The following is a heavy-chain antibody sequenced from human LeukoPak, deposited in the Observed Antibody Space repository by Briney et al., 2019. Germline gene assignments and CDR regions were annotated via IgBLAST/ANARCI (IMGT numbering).Heavy chain of an antibody. V-gene: IGHV3-23*01. J-gene: IGHJ4*02. CDR3: AKSPSSSWYTGCD. CDR1: GFTFSSYA. Sequence: PGGSLRLSCAASGFTFSSYAMSWVRQAPGKGLEWVSAISGSGGSTYHADSVKGRFTISRDNSKNTLYLQMNSLRAEDTAVYYCAKSPSSSWYTGCDWGQGTLVTVSS. D-gene: IGHD6-13*01. CDR2: ISGSGGST.